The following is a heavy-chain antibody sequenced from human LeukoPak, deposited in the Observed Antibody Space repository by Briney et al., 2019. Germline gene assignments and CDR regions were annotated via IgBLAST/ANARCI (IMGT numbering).Heavy chain of an antibody. Sequence: GASVKVSCKASGYTFTSFDINWVRQATGQGLEGMGWMNPNSSKTGYAQKFQGRVTMTEDPSTDTAYMELSSMRSEDTAVYYCATDDGSESYYNLGYYFDYWGQGTLVTVSS. CDR2: MNPNSSKT. CDR1: GYTFTSFD. D-gene: IGHD3-10*01. J-gene: IGHJ4*02. CDR3: ATDDGSESYYNLGYYFDY. V-gene: IGHV1-8*02.